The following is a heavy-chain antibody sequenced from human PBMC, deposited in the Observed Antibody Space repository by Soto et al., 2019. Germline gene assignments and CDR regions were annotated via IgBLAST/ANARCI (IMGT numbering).Heavy chain of an antibody. Sequence: PGRSLRLSCAASAFTFSSYGMHWVRQAPGNGLEWVAFISYDGSNKYYADSVKGRFTICRDNSKNTLYLQMNSLRAEVTAVYDCAKDLNILPGYCRGAYYYYGMDVGGHGTPVTVSS. CDR2: ISYDGSNK. CDR3: AKDLNILPGYCRGAYYYYGMDV. CDR1: AFTFSSYG. J-gene: IGHJ6*02. D-gene: IGHD3-9*01. V-gene: IGHV3-30*18.